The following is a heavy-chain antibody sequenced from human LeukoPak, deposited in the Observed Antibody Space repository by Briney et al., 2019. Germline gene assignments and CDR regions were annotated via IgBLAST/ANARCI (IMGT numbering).Heavy chain of an antibody. V-gene: IGHV3-23*01. CDR3: AKEETAMVGFMDV. Sequence: GGSLRLSCAASGFTFSTYSMNWVRQAPGKGLEWVSAISGSGGSTYYADSVKGRFTISRDNSKNTLYLQMNSLRAEDTAVYYCAKEETAMVGFMDVWGKGTTVTVSS. J-gene: IGHJ6*03. CDR2: ISGSGGST. D-gene: IGHD5-18*01. CDR1: GFTFSTYS.